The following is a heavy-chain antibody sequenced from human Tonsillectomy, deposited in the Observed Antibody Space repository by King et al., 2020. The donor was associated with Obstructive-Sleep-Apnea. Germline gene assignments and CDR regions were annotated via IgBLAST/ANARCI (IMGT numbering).Heavy chain of an antibody. CDR3: AKDIDSPVWGGMDV. CDR1: GFTFEHYA. Sequence: VQLVESGGGLVQPGRSLRLSCAASGFTFEHYAMNWVRQAPGKGLEWVSGISWNSGSIGYADSVKGRFNISRDNAKNSLYLQMNSLRAEDTALYYCAKDIDSPVWGGMDVWGQGTTVTVSS. J-gene: IGHJ6*02. D-gene: IGHD2-8*01. CDR2: ISWNSGSI. V-gene: IGHV3-9*01.